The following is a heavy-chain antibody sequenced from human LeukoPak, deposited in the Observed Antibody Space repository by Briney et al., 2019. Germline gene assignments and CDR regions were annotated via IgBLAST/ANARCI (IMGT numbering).Heavy chain of an antibody. V-gene: IGHV7-4-1*02. CDR1: GYTFTNHA. CDR2: IDTNTGNP. CDR3: ARRSMVQHLDV. J-gene: IGHJ6*04. Sequence: ASVKVSCKASGYTFTNHAINWVRQAPGQGPEYMGWIDTNTGNPTYAQAFTGRIVFSLDTSVSTAYLDIRSLKAEDTAVYFCARRSMVQHLDVWGKGTTVIVSS. D-gene: IGHD3-10*01.